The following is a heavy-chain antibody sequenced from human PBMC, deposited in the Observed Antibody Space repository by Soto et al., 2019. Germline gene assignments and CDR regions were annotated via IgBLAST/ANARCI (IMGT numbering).Heavy chain of an antibody. V-gene: IGHV3-21*01. CDR1: GFTFSCYW. J-gene: IGHJ6*02. CDR2: ISSSSSYI. Sequence: PGGSLRLSCAASGFTFSCYWMHWVRQAPGKGLEWVSSISSSSSYISYADSLKGRFTISRDNAENSVYLQMNSLRADDTAVYYCARDRYYVVGATHYYYGMDVWGQGTTVTVSS. D-gene: IGHD1-26*01. CDR3: ARDRYYVVGATHYYYGMDV.